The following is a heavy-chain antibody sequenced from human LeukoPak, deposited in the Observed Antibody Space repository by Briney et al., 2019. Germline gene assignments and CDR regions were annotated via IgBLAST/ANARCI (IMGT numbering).Heavy chain of an antibody. CDR2: INPNSGGT. CDR3: ARGQDNRKTAMVAFDY. Sequence: GASVKVSCKASGYTFSNYDITWVRQAPGQGLEWMGWINPNSGGTNYAQRFQGRVTMTRDTSISTAYMELSRLRSDDTAVYYCARGQDNRKTAMVAFDYWGQGTLVTVSS. J-gene: IGHJ4*02. D-gene: IGHD5-18*01. CDR1: GYTFSNYD. V-gene: IGHV1-2*02.